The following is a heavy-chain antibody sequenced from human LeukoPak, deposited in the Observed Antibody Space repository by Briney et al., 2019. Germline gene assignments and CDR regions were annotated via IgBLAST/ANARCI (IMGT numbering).Heavy chain of an antibody. J-gene: IGHJ4*02. V-gene: IGHV3-7*01. CDR3: ARGVFASGWYPDNFDY. CDR2: VNQAGSDK. Sequence: PGGSLRLSCAASGFAFSTYWMSWLRQAPGKGLEWVANVNQAGSDKYYMDSVKGRFTISRGNAENSLYLQMNSLRAEDTAVYYCARGVFASGWYPDNFDYWGQGTLVTVSS. CDR1: GFAFSTYW. D-gene: IGHD6-19*01.